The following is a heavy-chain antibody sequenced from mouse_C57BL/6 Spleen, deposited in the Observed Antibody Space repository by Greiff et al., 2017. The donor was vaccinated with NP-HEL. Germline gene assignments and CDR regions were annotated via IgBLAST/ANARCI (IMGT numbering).Heavy chain of an antibody. D-gene: IGHD1-1*01. CDR1: GFTFSSYG. CDR2: ISSGGCYT. J-gene: IGHJ4*01. CDR3: ARHDTTVVATRAMDY. V-gene: IGHV5-6*02. Sequence: EVMLVESGGDLVKPGGSLKLSCAASGFTFSSYGMSWVRQTPDKRLEWVATISSGGCYTYYPDSVKGRFTISRDNAKNTLYLQMSSLKSEDTAMYYCARHDTTVVATRAMDYWGQGTSVTVSS.